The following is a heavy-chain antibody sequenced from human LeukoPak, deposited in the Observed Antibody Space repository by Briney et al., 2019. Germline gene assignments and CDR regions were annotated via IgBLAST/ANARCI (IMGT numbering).Heavy chain of an antibody. Sequence: SGGSLRLSCAASGFTFSDYYMSWIRQAPGKGLEWVSYISSSGSTIYYADSVKGRFTISRDNAKTSLYLQMNSLRAEDTAVYYCARVLPYYDFWSGYSEGGYFDYWGQGTLVTVSS. CDR3: ARVLPYYDFWSGYSEGGYFDY. V-gene: IGHV3-11*04. J-gene: IGHJ4*02. D-gene: IGHD3-3*01. CDR1: GFTFSDYY. CDR2: ISSSGSTI.